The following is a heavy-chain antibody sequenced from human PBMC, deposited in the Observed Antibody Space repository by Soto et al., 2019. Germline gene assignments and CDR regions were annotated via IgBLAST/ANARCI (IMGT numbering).Heavy chain of an antibody. CDR3: ARDLSSGYDSYYFDY. CDR1: GYTFTSYG. Sequence: ASVKVSCKASGYTFTSYGISWVRQAPGQGLEWMGWISAYNGNTNYAQKLQGRVTMTTDTSTSTAYMELRSLRSDDTAVYFCARDLSSGYDSYYFDYWGQGTLVTVSS. J-gene: IGHJ4*02. V-gene: IGHV1-18*04. CDR2: ISAYNGNT. D-gene: IGHD3-22*01.